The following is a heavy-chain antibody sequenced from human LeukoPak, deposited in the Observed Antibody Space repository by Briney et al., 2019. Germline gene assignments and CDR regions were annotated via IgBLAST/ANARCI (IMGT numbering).Heavy chain of an antibody. J-gene: IGHJ4*02. Sequence: ASVKVSCKASGYTFTGYYMHWVRQAPGQGLEWMGWINPNSGGTNYAQKFQGRVTMTRDTSTSTAYMELSRLRSDDTAVYYCARVGYCTNGVCYTRPWDYWGQGTLVTVSS. V-gene: IGHV1-2*02. D-gene: IGHD2-8*01. CDR3: ARVGYCTNGVCYTRPWDY. CDR1: GYTFTGYY. CDR2: INPNSGGT.